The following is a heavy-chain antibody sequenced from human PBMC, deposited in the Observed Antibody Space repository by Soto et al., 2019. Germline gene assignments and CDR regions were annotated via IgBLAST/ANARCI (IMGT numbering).Heavy chain of an antibody. CDR2: SKNKRSSFTT. Sequence: EVQLVESGGGLVQPGGSLRLSCAASGFIFSDHYMDWVRQAPGKGLEWVGRSKNKRSSFTTDYAASVRGRFVISREDSSHSLYLQMNTLNTEDTAVYYCAAWLSGRGYWCRGTLVTVSS. J-gene: IGHJ4*02. D-gene: IGHD6-19*01. CDR3: AAWLSGRGY. V-gene: IGHV3-72*01. CDR1: GFIFSDHY.